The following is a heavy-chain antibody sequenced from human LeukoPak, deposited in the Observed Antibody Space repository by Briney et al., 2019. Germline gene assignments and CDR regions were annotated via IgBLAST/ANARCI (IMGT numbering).Heavy chain of an antibody. CDR3: TRDVATAFFDY. CDR1: GFTFSSYS. CDR2: ISTSSSYI. D-gene: IGHD5-12*01. V-gene: IGHV3-21*01. Sequence: PGGSLRLSCAASGFTFSSYSMNWVRQAPGKGLEWVSSISTSSSYINYADSVKGRFTISRDNAKNSLYLQMNSLRAEDTAVYYCTRDVATAFFDYWGQGTLVTVSS. J-gene: IGHJ4*02.